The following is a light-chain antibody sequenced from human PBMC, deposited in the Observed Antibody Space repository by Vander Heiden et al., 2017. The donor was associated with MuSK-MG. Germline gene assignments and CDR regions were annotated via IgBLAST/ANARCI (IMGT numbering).Light chain of an antibody. Sequence: DLVMTQTPPSLSVTPGQAASISCTSSQSLLHSDGKTYFDWFLQKPGQPPQLLIYEVSNRFSGVPDRFSGSGSGSDFTLKISRVEAEDAGVYYCMQSLQLPLTFGGGTRVEIK. V-gene: IGKV2D-29*01. CDR3: MQSLQLPLT. J-gene: IGKJ4*01. CDR1: QSLLHSDGKTY. CDR2: EVS.